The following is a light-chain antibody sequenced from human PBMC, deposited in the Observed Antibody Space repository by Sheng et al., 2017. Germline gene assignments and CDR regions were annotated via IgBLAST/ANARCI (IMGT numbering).Light chain of an antibody. V-gene: IGKV3-15*01. CDR2: GAS. CDR3: QQYNNWPLT. CDR1: QSVTSK. Sequence: EIVMTQSPVTLSASPGERVALSCRASQSVTSKLAWYQQKPGQAPRLLIYGASTRATGVPARFRGSGSGTDFTLTISSLQSEDFAVYYCQQYNNWPLTFGGGTKVEIK. J-gene: IGKJ4*01.